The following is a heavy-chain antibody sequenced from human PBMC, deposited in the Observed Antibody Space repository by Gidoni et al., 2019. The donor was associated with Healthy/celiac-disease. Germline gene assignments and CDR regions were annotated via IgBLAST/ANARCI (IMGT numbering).Heavy chain of an antibody. D-gene: IGHD4-17*01. J-gene: IGHJ4*02. CDR2: IYYSGST. CDR1: SGSINRGGYY. Sequence: QVQLQESVPGLLKPSQTLSLTFPVPSGSINRGGYYWSWIRQHPGKGLEWIGNIYYSGSTSYNPSLKGRVTISVDTSKNQFSRKLSSVTAADTAVYYCARTSGTTVGPYYFDYWGKGTLVTVSS. CDR3: ARTSGTTVGPYYFDY. V-gene: IGHV4-31*03.